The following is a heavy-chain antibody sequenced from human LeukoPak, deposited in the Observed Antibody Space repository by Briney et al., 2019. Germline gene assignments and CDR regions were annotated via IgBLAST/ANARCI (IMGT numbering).Heavy chain of an antibody. D-gene: IGHD3-3*01. Sequence: GASVKVSCKCTVYTFSSYNMHWGRQPPAPGLGRMGGMNPNCGGTNYAKKFQGTVTMTRDTSISTAYMELSRLRSDDTAVYYCARDKGVWSGYFDYWGQGTLVTVSS. V-gene: IGHV1-2*02. CDR3: ARDKGVWSGYFDY. CDR2: MNPNCGGT. J-gene: IGHJ4*02. CDR1: VYTFSSYN.